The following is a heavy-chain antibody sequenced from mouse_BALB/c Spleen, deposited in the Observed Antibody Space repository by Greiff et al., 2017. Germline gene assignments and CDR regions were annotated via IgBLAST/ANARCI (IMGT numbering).Heavy chain of an antibody. V-gene: IGHV2-2*02. CDR1: GFSLTSYG. J-gene: IGHJ4*01. Sequence: VQLQQSGPGLVQPSQSLSITCTVSGFSLTSYGVHWVRQSPGKGLEWLGVIWSGGSTDYNAAFISRLSISKDNSKSQVFFKMNSLQANDTAIYYCARNPSHYYGSSPYAMDYWGQGTSVTVSS. CDR2: IWSGGST. D-gene: IGHD1-1*01. CDR3: ARNPSHYYGSSPYAMDY.